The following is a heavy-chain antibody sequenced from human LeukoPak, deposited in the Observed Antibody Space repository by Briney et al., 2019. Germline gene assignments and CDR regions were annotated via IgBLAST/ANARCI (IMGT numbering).Heavy chain of an antibody. J-gene: IGHJ4*02. D-gene: IGHD5-24*01. V-gene: IGHV3-23*01. Sequence: GGSLRLSCAASGFTFSSYAMSWVRQAPGKGLEWVSAISGSGGSTCYADSVKGRFTISRDNSKNTLYLQMNSLRAEDTAVYYCAKDKGVGGYNPIRPIFDYWGQGTLVTVSS. CDR3: AKDKGVGGYNPIRPIFDY. CDR1: GFTFSSYA. CDR2: ISGSGGST.